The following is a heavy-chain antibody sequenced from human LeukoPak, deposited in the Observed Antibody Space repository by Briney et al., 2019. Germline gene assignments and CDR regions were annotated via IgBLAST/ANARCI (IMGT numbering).Heavy chain of an antibody. J-gene: IGHJ6*02. CDR2: MNPNSGNT. D-gene: IGHD6-13*01. CDR1: GYTFTSYD. Sequence: ASVKVSCKASGYTFTSYDINWVRQATGQGLEWIGWMNPNSGNTGYAQKFQGRVTMTRNSSITTAYMEMSSLGSEDTAVYYCARTESSGYYYNGMDVWGQGTTVTVSS. V-gene: IGHV1-8*01. CDR3: ARTESSGYYYNGMDV.